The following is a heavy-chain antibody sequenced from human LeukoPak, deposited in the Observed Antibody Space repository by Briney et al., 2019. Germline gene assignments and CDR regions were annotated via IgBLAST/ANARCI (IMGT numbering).Heavy chain of an antibody. CDR1: GGSISYYY. CDR3: ARTTEGYCRSTSCYGFYYSYYMDV. J-gene: IGHJ6*03. D-gene: IGHD2-2*01. CDR2: IYYSGST. V-gene: IGHV4-59*01. Sequence: SETLSLTCTVSGGSISYYYWSWIRQPPGKGLEWIGYIYYSGSTNYNPSLKSRVTISVATSKNQFSLKLNSVTAADTAVYYCARTTEGYCRSTSCYGFYYSYYMDVWGKGTTVTISS.